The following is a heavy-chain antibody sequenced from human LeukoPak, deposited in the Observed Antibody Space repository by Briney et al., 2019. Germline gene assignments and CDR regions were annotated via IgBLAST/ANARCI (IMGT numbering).Heavy chain of an antibody. J-gene: IGHJ4*02. D-gene: IGHD5-12*01. V-gene: IGHV3-21*01. CDR3: AKAGLYSGSGLDY. Sequence: GGSLRLSCAVSGFAFSSYNMNWVRQSPGKGLEWVSSISSGSGYMYYADSVKGRFTISRDNAKNSLYLEISSLRAEDTAVYYCAKAGLYSGSGLDYWGQGTLVTVSS. CDR1: GFAFSSYN. CDR2: ISSGSGYM.